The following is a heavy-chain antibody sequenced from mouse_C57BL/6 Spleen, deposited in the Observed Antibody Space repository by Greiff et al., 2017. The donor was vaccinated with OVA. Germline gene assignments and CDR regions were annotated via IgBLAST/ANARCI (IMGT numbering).Heavy chain of an antibody. Sequence: QVQLQQSGPGLVQPSQSLSITCTVSGFSLTSYGVHWVRQSPGKGLEWLGVIWSGGSTDYNAAFISRLSISKDNSTSQVFYKMNSLQADDTAIYYCARNRDYGSSYPLCAMDYWGQGTSVTVSA. CDR2: IWSGGST. CDR1: GFSLTSYG. V-gene: IGHV2-2*01. J-gene: IGHJ4*01. D-gene: IGHD1-1*01. CDR3: ARNRDYGSSYPLCAMDY.